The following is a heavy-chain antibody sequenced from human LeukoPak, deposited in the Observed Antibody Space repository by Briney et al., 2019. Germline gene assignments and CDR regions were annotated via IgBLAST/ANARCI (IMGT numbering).Heavy chain of an antibody. CDR2: IIPIFGTA. V-gene: IGHV1-69*05. CDR3: AATTVTTHLP. D-gene: IGHD4-17*01. CDR1: GGTFSSYA. J-gene: IGHJ5*02. Sequence: GASVKVSCKASGGTFSSYAISWVRQAPGQGLEWMGGIIPIFGTANYAQKFQGRVTITTDESTSTAYMELSSLRSEDTAVYYCAATTVTTHLPWGQGTLVTVSS.